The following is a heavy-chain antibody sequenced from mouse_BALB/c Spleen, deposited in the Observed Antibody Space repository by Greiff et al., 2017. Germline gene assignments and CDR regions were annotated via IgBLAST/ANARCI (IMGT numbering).Heavy chain of an antibody. J-gene: IGHJ4*01. CDR1: GFNIKDYY. CDR2: IDPENGNT. V-gene: IGHV14-1*02. Sequence: VQLKESGAELVRPGALVKLSCKASGFNIKDYYMHWVKQRPEQGLEWIGWIDPENGNTIYDPKFQGKASITADTSSNTAYLQLSSLTSEDTAVYYCARDDSYAMDYWGQGTSVTVSS. CDR3: ARDDSYAMDY.